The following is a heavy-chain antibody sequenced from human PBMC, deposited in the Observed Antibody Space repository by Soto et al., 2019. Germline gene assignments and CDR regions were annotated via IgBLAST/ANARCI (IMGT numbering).Heavy chain of an antibody. D-gene: IGHD3-10*01. V-gene: IGHV1-8*02. CDR1: GGTFSSYD. CDR2: MNPNSGNT. Sequence: GASVKVSCKASGGTFSSYDINWVRQATGQGLEWMGWMNPNSGNTGYAQKFQGRVTMTRNTSISTAYMELSSLRSEDTAVYYCARVMVRGVILYYYYGMDVWGQGTTVTVSS. J-gene: IGHJ6*02. CDR3: ARVMVRGVILYYYYGMDV.